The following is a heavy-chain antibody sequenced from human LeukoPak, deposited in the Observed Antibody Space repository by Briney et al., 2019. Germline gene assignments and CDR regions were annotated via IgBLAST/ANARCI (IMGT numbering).Heavy chain of an antibody. CDR2: ISAYNGNT. CDR3: ARGMGATKYYFDY. Sequence: ASVKVSCKASGYTFTSYGISWVRQAPGQGLEWMGWISAYNGNTKYSQKFQGRVTITRDTSASTAYMELSSLRSEDTAVYYCARGMGATKYYFDYWGQGTLVTVSS. J-gene: IGHJ4*02. D-gene: IGHD1-26*01. CDR1: GYTFTSYG. V-gene: IGHV1-18*01.